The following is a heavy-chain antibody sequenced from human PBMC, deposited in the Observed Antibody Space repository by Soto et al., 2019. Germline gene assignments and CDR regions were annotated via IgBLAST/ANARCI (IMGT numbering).Heavy chain of an antibody. CDR3: ARVGSSALAFDY. CDR2: IYTSGST. D-gene: IGHD6-6*01. CDR1: GGSISSYY. Sequence: SETLSLTCTVSGGSISSYYCSWMRQPAGKGLEWIGRIYTSGSTNYNPSLKSRVTMSVDTSKNQFSLKLSSVTAADTAVYYCARVGSSALAFDYWGQGTLVTVSS. J-gene: IGHJ4*02. V-gene: IGHV4-4*07.